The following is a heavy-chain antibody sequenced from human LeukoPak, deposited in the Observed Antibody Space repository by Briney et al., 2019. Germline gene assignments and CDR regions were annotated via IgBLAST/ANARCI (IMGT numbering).Heavy chain of an antibody. CDR1: GGSISSGDYY. J-gene: IGHJ4*02. CDR2: IYYSGNT. V-gene: IGHV4-30-4*08. CDR3: ARGPSPYY. Sequence: SETLSLTCTVSGGSISSGDYYWSWIRQPPGKGLEWIGYIYYSGNTYYNPSLKSRVTISIDTSKNQFSLKLSSVTAADTAVYYCARGPSPYYWGQGTLVTVSS.